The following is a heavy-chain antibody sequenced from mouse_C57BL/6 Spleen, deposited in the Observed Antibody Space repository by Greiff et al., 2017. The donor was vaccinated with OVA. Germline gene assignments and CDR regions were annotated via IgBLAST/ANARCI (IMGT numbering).Heavy chain of an antibody. J-gene: IGHJ2*01. D-gene: IGHD4-1*01. V-gene: IGHV1-50*01. Sequence: QVHVKQPGAELVKPGASVKLSCKASGYTFTSYWMQWVKQRPGQGLEWIGEIDPSDSYTNYNQKFKGKATLTVDTSSSTAYMQLSSLTSEDSAVYYCARLLTGTFDYWGQGTTLTVSS. CDR3: ARLLTGTFDY. CDR2: IDPSDSYT. CDR1: GYTFTSYW.